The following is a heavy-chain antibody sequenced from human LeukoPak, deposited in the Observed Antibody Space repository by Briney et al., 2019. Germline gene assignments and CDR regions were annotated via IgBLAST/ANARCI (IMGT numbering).Heavy chain of an antibody. Sequence: ASVKVSCKASGYTFTGYYMHWVRQAPGQGLEWMGWINPNSGGTNYAQKFQGRVTMTRDTSISTAYMELSRLRSDDTAVYYCAGDVRGVIIRAMAHNWFDPWGQGTLVTVSS. V-gene: IGHV1-2*02. CDR2: INPNSGGT. CDR3: AGDVRGVIIRAMAHNWFDP. D-gene: IGHD3-10*02. J-gene: IGHJ5*02. CDR1: GYTFTGYY.